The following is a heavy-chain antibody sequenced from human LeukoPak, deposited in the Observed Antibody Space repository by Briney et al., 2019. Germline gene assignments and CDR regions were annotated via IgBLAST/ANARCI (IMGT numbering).Heavy chain of an antibody. J-gene: IGHJ6*02. D-gene: IGHD4-23*01. CDR3: AKDRSTVVTPYYYYGMDV. V-gene: IGHV3-53*05. CDR2: IYIDGTT. CDR1: GFIVSHNY. Sequence: GGSLRLSCAASGFIVSHNYMTWVRQAPGKGLEWISVIYIDGTTYYADSVKGRFTISRDNSKNTLYLQMNSLRAEDTAVCYCAKDRSTVVTPYYYYGMDVWGQGTTVTVSS.